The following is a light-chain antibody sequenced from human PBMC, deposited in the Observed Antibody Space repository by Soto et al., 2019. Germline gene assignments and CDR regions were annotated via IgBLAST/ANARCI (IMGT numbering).Light chain of an antibody. Sequence: QLVLTQPPSASGTPGQRVTISCSGGSSNIGGNTVNWYQQLPGAAPKLIIFSNSQRPSEVPDRFSGSKSGTSASLAIGGLQSEDEAEYYCSTWDDSLNGPLFGGGTKLTVL. CDR1: SSNIGGNT. V-gene: IGLV1-44*01. J-gene: IGLJ2*01. CDR3: STWDDSLNGPL. CDR2: SNS.